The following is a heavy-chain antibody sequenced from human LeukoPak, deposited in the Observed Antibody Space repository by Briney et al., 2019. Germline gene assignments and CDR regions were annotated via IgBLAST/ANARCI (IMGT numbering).Heavy chain of an antibody. D-gene: IGHD6-19*01. CDR3: ARGTLYRGWSYYLDF. V-gene: IGHV4-39*07. CDR1: SGSISTSNYY. J-gene: IGHJ4*02. Sequence: SSETLSLTCTVSSGSISTSNYYWGWVRQPPGKALEWIGNIFYSGSTYYSPSLKSRVTISVDMSKNHFSLRLRSVTAADTAMYYCARGTLYRGWSYYLDFWGQGSQVTVSS. CDR2: IFYSGST.